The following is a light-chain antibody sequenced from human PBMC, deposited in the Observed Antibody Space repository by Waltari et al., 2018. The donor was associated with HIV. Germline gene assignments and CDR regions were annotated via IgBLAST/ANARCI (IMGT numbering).Light chain of an antibody. V-gene: IGLV1-47*01. CDR3: AAWDDSLSGRV. CDR2: RNN. Sequence: QSVLTQPPSASGTPGQRVTIPCSGSNSNVGTNSVSWYQHLPGTTPKLLIYRNNQRPSGDPDRFSGSKSGTSASLAISGLRSEDEADYYCAAWDDSLSGRVFGGGTKLTVL. J-gene: IGLJ3*02. CDR1: NSNVGTNS.